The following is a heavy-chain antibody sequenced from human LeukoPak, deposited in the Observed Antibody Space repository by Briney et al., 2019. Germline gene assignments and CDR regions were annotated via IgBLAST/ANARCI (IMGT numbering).Heavy chain of an antibody. V-gene: IGHV4-59*08. CDR3: ARHKPVNYYYGMDV. CDR1: GGSTSSYY. J-gene: IGHJ6*02. CDR2: IYYSGST. Sequence: SETLSLTCTVSGGSTSSYYWSWIRQPPGKGLEWIGYIYYSGSTNYNPSLKSRVTISVDTSKNQFSLKLSSVTAADTAVYYCARHKPVNYYYGMDVWGQGTTVTVSS.